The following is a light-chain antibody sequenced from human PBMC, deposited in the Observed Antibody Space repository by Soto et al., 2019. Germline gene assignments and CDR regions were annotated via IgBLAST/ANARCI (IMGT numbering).Light chain of an antibody. CDR3: QQYGSSPPELT. Sequence: EIVLTQSPGTLSLSPGERATLSCRASQSVSSSYLAWYQQKPGQAPRLLIYGASSRATGIPDRFSGSGSGTDFTLTISRLEPEDFAVYYCQQYGSSPPELTFGGGTQVEI. CDR1: QSVSSSY. CDR2: GAS. J-gene: IGKJ4*01. V-gene: IGKV3-20*01.